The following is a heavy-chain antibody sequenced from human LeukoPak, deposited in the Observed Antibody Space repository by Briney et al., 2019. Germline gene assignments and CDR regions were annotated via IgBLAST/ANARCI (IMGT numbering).Heavy chain of an antibody. V-gene: IGHV4-59*01. J-gene: IGHJ4*02. CDR2: IYYSGST. CDR1: GASISSYY. Sequence: PSETLSPTCTVSGASISSYYWSWIRQPPGKGLEWIGYIYYSGSTNYSPSLKSRVTISVDTSKNQFSLKLSPVTAADTAVYYCASHSGNYWYYFDYWGQGTLVTVSS. CDR3: ASHSGNYWYYFDY. D-gene: IGHD1-26*01.